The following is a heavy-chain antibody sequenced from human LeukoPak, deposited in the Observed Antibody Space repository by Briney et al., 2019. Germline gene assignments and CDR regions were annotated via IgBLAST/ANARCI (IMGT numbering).Heavy chain of an antibody. J-gene: IGHJ6*02. CDR1: GFTFSDHF. D-gene: IGHD3-10*01. CDR2: IYSGGST. V-gene: IGHV3-53*04. CDR3: ARVKVTMVRGVTMGYYYYGMDV. Sequence: GGSLRLSCAVSGFTFSDHFLDWVRQAPGKGLEWVSVIYSGGSTYYADSVKGRFTISRHNSKNTLYLQMNSLRAEDTAVYYCARVKVTMVRGVTMGYYYYGMDVWGQGTTVTVSS.